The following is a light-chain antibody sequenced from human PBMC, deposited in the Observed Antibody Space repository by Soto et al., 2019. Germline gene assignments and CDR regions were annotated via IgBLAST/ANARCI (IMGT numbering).Light chain of an antibody. CDR2: EDH. CDR3: QSYDGNNGAVI. J-gene: IGLJ2*01. Sequence: NFMLTQPHSVSESPGKTVTISCTDNGGTIANNYVQWYQQRPGSAPTALIYEDHLRPAGVPVRFSGSIDSTSNSASLTIIDLKPEDEADYYCQSYDGNNGAVIFGGGTQLTVL. V-gene: IGLV6-57*02. CDR1: GGTIANNY.